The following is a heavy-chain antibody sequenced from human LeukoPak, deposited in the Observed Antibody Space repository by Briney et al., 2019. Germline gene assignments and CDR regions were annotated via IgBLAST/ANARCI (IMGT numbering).Heavy chain of an antibody. CDR2: VSNDGRKT. D-gene: IGHD6-13*01. J-gene: IGHJ4*02. CDR3: AREGLVAAAVR. Sequence: PGRSLRLSCAASGFSFSTYAMQWVRQAPGKGLDWVGVVSNDGRKTQYADSVKGRFTISRDSSKKTVYLQMNSLTTEDTAVYYCAREGLVAAAVRWGQGTLVTVSS. V-gene: IGHV3-30*03. CDR1: GFSFSTYA.